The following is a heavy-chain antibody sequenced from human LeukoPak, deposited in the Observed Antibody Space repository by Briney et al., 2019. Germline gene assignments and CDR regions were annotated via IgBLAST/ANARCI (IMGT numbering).Heavy chain of an antibody. CDR1: GFAFSNYW. D-gene: IGHD3-22*01. J-gene: IGHJ4*02. V-gene: IGHV3-7*03. Sequence: GGSLRLSCAASGFAFSNYWMNWVRQAPGKGLEWVANIKQDGSEKYYVDSVKGRFTISRDNAKNSLYLQMNSLRSEDTAVYYCAREPAYYYDSRGPGDDYWGQGTLVTVSS. CDR2: IKQDGSEK. CDR3: AREPAYYYDSRGPGDDY.